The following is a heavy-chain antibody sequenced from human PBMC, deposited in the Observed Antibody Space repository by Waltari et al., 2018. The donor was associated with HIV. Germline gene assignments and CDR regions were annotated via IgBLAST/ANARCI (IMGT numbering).Heavy chain of an antibody. V-gene: IGHV2-5*01. Sequence: QITLKESGPTLAKPTQTLTLTCTFSGFSVATSGVGVGWIRQPPGKALEWLALIYWNDDKRYSPSLGSRLTISKDTSKNQVVLTMTNMDPVDTATYYCAHRRAGYSSGWYTRGFDYWGQGTLVTVSS. CDR1: GFSVATSGVG. D-gene: IGHD6-13*01. CDR2: IYWNDDK. CDR3: AHRRAGYSSGWYTRGFDY. J-gene: IGHJ4*02.